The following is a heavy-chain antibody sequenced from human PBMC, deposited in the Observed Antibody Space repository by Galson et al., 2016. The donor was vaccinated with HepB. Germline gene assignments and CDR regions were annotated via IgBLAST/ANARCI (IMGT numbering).Heavy chain of an antibody. D-gene: IGHD6-13*01. J-gene: IGHJ2*01. V-gene: IGHV2-70*01. Sequence: PALVKPTQTLTLTCTFSGFSLSTSGMCVSWIRQPPGKALEWLALIDWDEDEYYSTSLKTRLTISKDTSKNQVVLTMTNMDPVDTATYYCARISGAAADPLWYFDLWGLGTLVTVSS. CDR1: GFSLSTSGMC. CDR2: IDWDEDE. CDR3: ARISGAAADPLWYFDL.